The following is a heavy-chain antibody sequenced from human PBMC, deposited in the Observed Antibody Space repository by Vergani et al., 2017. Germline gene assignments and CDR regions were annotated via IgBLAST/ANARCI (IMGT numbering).Heavy chain of an antibody. CDR3: TKGSRAYTGYFFDY. CDR2: VSGSSATP. V-gene: IGHV3-23*01. Sequence: EVQLLESGGGLVQPGGSLRLSCEASGFSFPGYAMSWVRQAPGKGLEWVSIVSGSSATPYYADSVKGRFIISRDNSKNTLHLQMNSLRADDTAVYYCTKGSRAYTGYFFDYWGQGTLATVSS. CDR1: GFSFPGYA. D-gene: IGHD5-12*01. J-gene: IGHJ4*02.